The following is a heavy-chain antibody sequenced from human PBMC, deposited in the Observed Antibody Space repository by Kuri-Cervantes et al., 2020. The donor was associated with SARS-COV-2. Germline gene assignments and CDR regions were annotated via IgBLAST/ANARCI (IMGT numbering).Heavy chain of an antibody. Sequence: SETLSLTCTVSGGSISSSSYYWGWIRQPPGKGLEWIGSIYYSGSTYYNPSLKSRVTISVDTSKNQFSLKLSSVTAADTAVYYCARGWAARPYYYYMDVWGKGTTVTVSS. V-gene: IGHV4-39*01. CDR2: IYYSGST. J-gene: IGHJ6*03. CDR1: GGSISSSSYY. D-gene: IGHD6-6*01. CDR3: ARGWAARPYYYYMDV.